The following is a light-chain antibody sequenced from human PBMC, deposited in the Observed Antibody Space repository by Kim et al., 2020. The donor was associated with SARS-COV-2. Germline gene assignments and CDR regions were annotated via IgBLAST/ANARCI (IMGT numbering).Light chain of an antibody. V-gene: IGLV3-19*02. Sequence: SSELTQDPAVSVALGQTVRITCQGDSLRVYYASWYQQRPGQAPVCVMFGQNNRPSGISDRFSGSTSGNTASLTIAGAQAADEAAYYCGSWDINTHQGVFGGGTQLTVL. J-gene: IGLJ2*01. CDR2: GQN. CDR3: GSWDINTHQGV. CDR1: SLRVYY.